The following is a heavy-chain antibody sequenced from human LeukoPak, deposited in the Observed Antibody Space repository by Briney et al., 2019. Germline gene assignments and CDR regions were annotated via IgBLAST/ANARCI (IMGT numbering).Heavy chain of an antibody. Sequence: SGGSLRLSCAASGFTVSRNYMSWVRQAAGKGLEWVSDIYNGCSTYYADSVEGRFTISRDRSKNTLYLQMNSLRAEDTAVYYCAKDRDRGVRGVIPYWGQGTLVTVSS. CDR2: IYNGCST. D-gene: IGHD3-10*01. CDR1: GFTVSRNY. J-gene: IGHJ4*02. V-gene: IGHV3-66*01. CDR3: AKDRDRGVRGVIPY.